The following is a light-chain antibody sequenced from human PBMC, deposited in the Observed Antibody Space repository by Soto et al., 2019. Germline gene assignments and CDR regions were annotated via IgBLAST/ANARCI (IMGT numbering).Light chain of an antibody. Sequence: EIVLTQSPATLSLSPGERATLSCRASQSVSSYLAWYQQKPGKAPRLLIYDASNRATGIPARFSGGGSGTYFTLPISRLEPEDFAVYYCQQRFNWPRFTFGQGTKLEIK. V-gene: IGKV3-11*01. CDR2: DAS. J-gene: IGKJ2*01. CDR1: QSVSSY. CDR3: QQRFNWPRFT.